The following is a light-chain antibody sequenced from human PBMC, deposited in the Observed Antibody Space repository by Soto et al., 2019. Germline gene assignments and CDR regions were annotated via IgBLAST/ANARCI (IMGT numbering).Light chain of an antibody. CDR1: QSVTSNY. J-gene: IGKJ1*01. CDR3: QQYTAWPLT. Sequence: EVVMTQSPATLSASLGEGATLSCRASQSVTSNYLAWYQQKPGKAPRLLIHGISNRETGVRDRFSGSGSGTEFTLAISRLEPEDFAVYYCQQYTAWPLTFGQGTKVDIK. V-gene: IGKV3-20*01. CDR2: GIS.